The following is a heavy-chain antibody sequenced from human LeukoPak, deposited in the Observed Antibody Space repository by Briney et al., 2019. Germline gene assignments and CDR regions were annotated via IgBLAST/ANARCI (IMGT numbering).Heavy chain of an antibody. CDR1: GYTFTGYY. Sequence: ASVKVSCKASGYTFTGYYMHLVRQAPGQGLEWMGWIDPNSGSTNDAQKFQGRVTMTRDTSISTAYMELSRLRSDDTAVYYCARGTPIAVAGTRGDYYYMDVWGKGTTVTVSS. D-gene: IGHD6-19*01. CDR2: IDPNSGST. J-gene: IGHJ6*03. CDR3: ARGTPIAVAGTRGDYYYMDV. V-gene: IGHV1-2*02.